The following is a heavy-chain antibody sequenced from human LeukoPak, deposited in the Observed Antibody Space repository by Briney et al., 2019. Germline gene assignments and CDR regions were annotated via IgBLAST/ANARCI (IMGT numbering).Heavy chain of an antibody. J-gene: IGHJ3*02. CDR2: INYSGTT. CDR3: AREVRYDFWSGTRATDAFDI. V-gene: IGHV4-39*07. CDR1: GDSISGNINY. Sequence: PSETLSLTCTVSGDSISGNINYWGWLRQPPGKGLEWIGSINYSGTTYYSPSLKSRVTISVDTSKNQFSLKLTSVTAADTAVYYCAREVRYDFWSGTRATDAFDIWGQGTMVTVSS. D-gene: IGHD3-3*01.